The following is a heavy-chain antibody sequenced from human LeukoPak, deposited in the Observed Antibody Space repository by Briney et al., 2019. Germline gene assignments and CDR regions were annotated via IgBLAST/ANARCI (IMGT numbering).Heavy chain of an antibody. CDR3: ARDPLRIAAAGTPYYFDY. Sequence: ASVKVSCKASGYTFTSYGISWVRQAPGQGLEWMGWISAYNGNTNYAQKFQGRVTITADKSTSTAYMELSSLRSEDTAVYYCARDPLRIAAAGTPYYFDYWGQGTLVTVSS. J-gene: IGHJ4*02. D-gene: IGHD6-13*01. CDR2: ISAYNGNT. CDR1: GYTFTSYG. V-gene: IGHV1-18*01.